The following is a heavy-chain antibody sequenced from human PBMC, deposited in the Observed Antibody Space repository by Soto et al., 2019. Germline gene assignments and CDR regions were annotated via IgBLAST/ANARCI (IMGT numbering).Heavy chain of an antibody. CDR1: GGSFSGYY. CDR3: ARGVGYCSGGSCYGWPLYPYFDY. V-gene: IGHV4-34*01. D-gene: IGHD2-15*01. CDR2: INHSGST. Sequence: KTSETLSLTCAVYGGSFSGYYWSWIRQPPGKGLEWIGEINHSGSTNYNPSLKSRVTISVDTSKNQFSLKLSSVTAADTAVYYCARGVGYCSGGSCYGWPLYPYFDYWGQGTLVTVSS. J-gene: IGHJ4*02.